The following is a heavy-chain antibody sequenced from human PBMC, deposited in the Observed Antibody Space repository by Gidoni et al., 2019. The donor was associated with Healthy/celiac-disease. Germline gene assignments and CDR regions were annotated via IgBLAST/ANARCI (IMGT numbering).Heavy chain of an antibody. V-gene: IGHV4-31*03. CDR3: ARDRAAGYYDILTGYYTNWFDP. J-gene: IGHJ5*02. D-gene: IGHD3-9*01. CDR1: GGSISRGGYY. Sequence: QVQLQESGPGLVKPSQTLSLTCTVSGGSISRGGYYWSWIRQHPGKGLEWIGYIYYSGSTYYNPSLKSRVTISVDTSKNQFFLKLSSVTAADTAVYYCARDRAAGYYDILTGYYTNWFDPWGQGTLVTVSS. CDR2: IYYSGST.